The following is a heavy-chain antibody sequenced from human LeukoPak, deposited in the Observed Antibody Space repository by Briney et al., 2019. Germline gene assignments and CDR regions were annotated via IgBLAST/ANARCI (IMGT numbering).Heavy chain of an antibody. CDR1: GLTFSSYA. CDR3: AKATTVSAAGSHYVY. D-gene: IGHD6-13*01. J-gene: IGHJ4*02. V-gene: IGHV3-23*01. CDR2: ISGNGGTT. Sequence: GGSLRLSCAASGLTFSSYAMSWVRQAPGGGLEWVAAISGNGGTTYYADSVKGRFTISRDNSKNTLYLQMNSLRAEDTAVFYCAKATTVSAAGSHYVYWGQGTLVTVSS.